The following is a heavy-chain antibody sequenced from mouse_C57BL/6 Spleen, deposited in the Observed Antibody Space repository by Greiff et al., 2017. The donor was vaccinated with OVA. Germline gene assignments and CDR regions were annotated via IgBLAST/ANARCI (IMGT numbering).Heavy chain of an antibody. CDR3: ARSVTTVVGAMDY. D-gene: IGHD1-1*01. J-gene: IGHJ4*01. Sequence: QVQLQQSGAELVRPGASVKLSCKASGYNFTDYYIHWVQQRPGQGLDWIARIYPGSGNTNYNEQFKGKATLTADKSSSTAYMQLSSLTSVDSAVYVWARSVTTVVGAMDYWGQGTSVTVSS. CDR1: GYNFTDYY. V-gene: IGHV1-76*01. CDR2: IYPGSGNT.